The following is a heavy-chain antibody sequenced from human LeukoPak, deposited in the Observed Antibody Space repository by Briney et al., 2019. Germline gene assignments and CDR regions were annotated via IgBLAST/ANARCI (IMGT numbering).Heavy chain of an antibody. CDR3: ARKDYGGYAYYYYGLDV. Sequence: GGSLRLSCAPSGFTFSSYWMSWVRQAPGKGLEWVANIKQDGSEKYYVDSVKGRFTISRDNAKNSLYLQMNSLRAEDTAVYYCARKDYGGYAYYYYGLDVWGKGTAVTVSS. CDR2: IKQDGSEK. CDR1: GFTFSSYW. J-gene: IGHJ6*04. V-gene: IGHV3-7*01. D-gene: IGHD5-12*01.